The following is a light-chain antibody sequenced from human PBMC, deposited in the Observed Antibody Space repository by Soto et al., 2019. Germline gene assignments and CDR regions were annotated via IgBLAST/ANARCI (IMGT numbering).Light chain of an antibody. CDR2: DVS. CDR1: SSDVGGYNY. J-gene: IGLJ1*01. Sequence: SVLTQPRSVSGSPGQSVTISCTGTSSDVGGYNYVSWYQQHPGKAPKLMIYDVSKRPSGVPDRFSGSKSGNTASLTISGLQAEDEADYYCCSYAGSYTDVFGTGTKSPS. V-gene: IGLV2-11*01. CDR3: CSYAGSYTDV.